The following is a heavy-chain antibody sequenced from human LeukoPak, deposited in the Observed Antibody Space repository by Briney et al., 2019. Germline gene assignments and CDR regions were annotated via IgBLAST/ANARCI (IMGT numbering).Heavy chain of an antibody. V-gene: IGHV3-23*01. Sequence: PGGSLRLSCAASGFTFSSYAMSWVRQAPGKGLEWVSAISGSGGSTYYADSVKGRFTISRDNSKNTLYLQTNSLRAEDTAVYYCAKGDDILTDNWFDPWGQGTLVTVSS. CDR3: AKGDDILTDNWFDP. D-gene: IGHD3-9*01. CDR1: GFTFSSYA. CDR2: ISGSGGST. J-gene: IGHJ5*02.